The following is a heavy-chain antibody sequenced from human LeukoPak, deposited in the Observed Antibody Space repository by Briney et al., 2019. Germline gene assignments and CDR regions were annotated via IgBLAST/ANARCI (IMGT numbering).Heavy chain of an antibody. CDR2: ISAYNGNT. Sequence: ASVKVSCKASGYTFTGYYMHWVRQAPGQGLEWMGWISAYNGNTNYAQKLQGRVTMTTDTSTSTAYMELRSLRSGDTAVYYCARGRWYGQQLGDYYFDYWGQGTLVTVSS. CDR3: ARGRWYGQQLGDYYFDY. V-gene: IGHV1-18*04. D-gene: IGHD6-13*01. CDR1: GYTFTGYY. J-gene: IGHJ4*02.